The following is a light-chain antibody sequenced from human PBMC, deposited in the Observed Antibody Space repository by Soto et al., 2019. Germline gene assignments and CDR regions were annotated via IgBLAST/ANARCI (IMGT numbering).Light chain of an antibody. V-gene: IGLV2-23*03. J-gene: IGLJ2*01. CDR1: SRDVGNYNV. CDR2: EGS. CDR3: CSYVGSSTFGVV. Sequence: QSALTHPASVSGSPGQSITISCTGSSRDVGNYNVVSWYQQYPGKAPKLMIYEGSKRPSGVSNRFSGSKSGNTASLTISGLQAEDEADYSCCSYVGSSTFGVVFGGGTKLTVL.